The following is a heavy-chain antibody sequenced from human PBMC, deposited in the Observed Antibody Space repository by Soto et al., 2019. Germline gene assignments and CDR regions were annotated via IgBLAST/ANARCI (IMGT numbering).Heavy chain of an antibody. CDR3: ARDFSPYLRVVPAADVEYSSSPVGY. V-gene: IGHV3-33*01. D-gene: IGHD2-2*01. CDR1: GFTFSSYG. J-gene: IGHJ4*02. CDR2: IWYDGSNK. Sequence: GGSLRLSCAASGFTFSSYGMHWVRQAPGKGLEWVAVIWYDGSNKYYADSVKGRFTISRDNSKNTLYLQMNSLRAEDTAVYYCARDFSPYLRVVPAADVEYSSSPVGYWGQGTLVTVSS.